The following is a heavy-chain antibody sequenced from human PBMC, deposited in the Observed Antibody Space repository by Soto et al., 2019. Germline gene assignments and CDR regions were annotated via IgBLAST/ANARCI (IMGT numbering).Heavy chain of an antibody. CDR1: GGTFSSYT. CDR2: IIPILGIA. J-gene: IGHJ5*02. D-gene: IGHD2-21*02. CDR3: AREPQLCVGDCYLNWFDP. Sequence: ASVKVSCKASGGTFSSYTISWVRQAPGQGLEWMGRIIPILGIANYAQKFQDRVTITADKSTSTAYMELSSLRSEDTAVYYCAREPQLCVGDCYLNWFDPWGQGTLVTVSS. V-gene: IGHV1-69*04.